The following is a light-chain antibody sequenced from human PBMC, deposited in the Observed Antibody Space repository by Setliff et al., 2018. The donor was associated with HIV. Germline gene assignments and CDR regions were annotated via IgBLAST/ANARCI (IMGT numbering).Light chain of an antibody. V-gene: IGLV2-14*01. J-gene: IGLJ1*01. CDR2: DVS. Sequence: QSVLTQPASVSGSPGQSITISCSGTSSDVGGYNYVSWYQQHPGKAPKLMIDDVSKRPSGVSTRFSGSKSGNTASLTISGLQAEDEADYFCNSYTSSSTLYVFGTGTKVTVL. CDR3: NSYTSSSTLYV. CDR1: SSDVGGYNY.